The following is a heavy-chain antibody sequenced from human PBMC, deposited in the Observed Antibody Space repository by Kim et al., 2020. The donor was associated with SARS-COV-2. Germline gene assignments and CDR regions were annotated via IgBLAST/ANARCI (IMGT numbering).Heavy chain of an antibody. V-gene: IGHV1-69*04. CDR1: GGTFSSYA. CDR3: ASSPGGYYYDSSGYRKFFDY. J-gene: IGHJ4*02. Sequence: SVKVSCKASGGTFSSYAISWVRQAPGQGLEWMGRIIPILGIANYAQKFQGRVTITADKSTSTAYMELSSLRSEDTAVYYCASSPGGYYYDSSGYRKFFDYWGQGTLVTVSS. D-gene: IGHD3-22*01. CDR2: IIPILGIA.